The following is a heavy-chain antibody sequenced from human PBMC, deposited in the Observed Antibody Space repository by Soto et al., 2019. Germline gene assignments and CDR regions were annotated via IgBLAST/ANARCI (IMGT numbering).Heavy chain of an antibody. CDR2: MNPNSGNT. CDR1: GYTFTSYD. V-gene: IGHV1-8*01. Sequence: GASVNVSCKASGYTFTSYDINWVRQATGQGLEWMGWMNPNSGNTGYAQKFQGRVTMTRNTSISTAYMELSSLRSEDTAVYYCARESGYSGYLYYYYGMDVWGQGTTVTVSS. CDR3: ARESGYSGYLYYYYGMDV. J-gene: IGHJ6*02. D-gene: IGHD5-12*01.